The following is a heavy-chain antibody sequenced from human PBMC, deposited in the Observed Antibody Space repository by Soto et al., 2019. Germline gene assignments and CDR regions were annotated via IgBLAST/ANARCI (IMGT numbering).Heavy chain of an antibody. D-gene: IGHD3-10*01. J-gene: IGHJ4*02. CDR1: GVTFSSYA. V-gene: IGHV3-64D*06. Sequence: GGSLRLSCSSSGVTFSSYARHWVRQAPGKGLEYVSAISSNGGSTYYADSVKGRFTISRDNSKNTLYLQMSSLRAEDTAVYYCVKEEVWFGDLDYWGQGNLVTVSS. CDR3: VKEEVWFGDLDY. CDR2: ISSNGGST.